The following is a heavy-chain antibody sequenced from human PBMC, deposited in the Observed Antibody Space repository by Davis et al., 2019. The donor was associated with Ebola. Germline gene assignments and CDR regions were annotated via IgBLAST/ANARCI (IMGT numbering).Heavy chain of an antibody. D-gene: IGHD5-18*01. CDR2: IIPILGIS. Sequence: SVKVSCKASGYTFTSYGISWVRQAPGQGLEWMGRIIPILGISNYAQKFQGRVTITADKSTSTAYMELSSLRSEDTAVYYCARATMDTAMVWGQGTLVTVSS. V-gene: IGHV1-69*04. CDR1: GYTFTSYG. J-gene: IGHJ4*02. CDR3: ARATMDTAMV.